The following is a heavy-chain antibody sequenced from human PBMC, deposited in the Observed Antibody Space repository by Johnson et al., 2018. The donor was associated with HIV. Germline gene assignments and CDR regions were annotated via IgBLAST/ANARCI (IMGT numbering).Heavy chain of an antibody. V-gene: IGHV3-30*04. CDR3: AKDCGDYYDSSGYGGAFDI. J-gene: IGHJ3*02. D-gene: IGHD3-22*01. Sequence: QVQLVESGGGVVQPGRSLRLSCAVSGFTLSSYVMHWVRLAPGKGLEWVAVMSYAGSDNYYADYVKGRFTISRDNSKNTLYLQMNSRSGEDTAGYYCAKDCGDYYDSSGYGGAFDIWGQGTMVTVSS. CDR2: MSYAGSDN. CDR1: GFTLSSYV.